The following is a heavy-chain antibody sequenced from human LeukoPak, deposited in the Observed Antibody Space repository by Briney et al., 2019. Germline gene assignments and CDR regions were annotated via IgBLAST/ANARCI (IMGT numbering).Heavy chain of an antibody. D-gene: IGHD6-13*01. Sequence: GGSLRLSCAASRFTFSSYGMHWVRQAPGKGLEWVAVISYDGSNKYYADSVKGRFTISRDNSKNTLYLQMNSLRAEDTAVYYCAKSQVKYSSSWYAYFDYWGQGTLVTVSS. CDR3: AKSQVKYSSSWYAYFDY. CDR1: RFTFSSYG. V-gene: IGHV3-30*18. J-gene: IGHJ4*02. CDR2: ISYDGSNK.